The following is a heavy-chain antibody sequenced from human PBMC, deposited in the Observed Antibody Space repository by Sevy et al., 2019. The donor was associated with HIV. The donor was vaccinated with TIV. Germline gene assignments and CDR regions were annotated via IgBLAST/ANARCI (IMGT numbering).Heavy chain of an antibody. Sequence: GGCLRLSCVASGFRLSDYWMHWVRQVPGKGLIWVSRISDDERNRGYAESVRGRFTISRDDAKNTLYLQMNSLRVEDMGIYLCARINPSIPVTGSLRSDPWGQGTQVIVSS. CDR2: ISDDERNR. CDR3: ARINPSIPVTGSLRSDP. V-gene: IGHV3-74*01. CDR1: GFRLSDYW. J-gene: IGHJ5*02. D-gene: IGHD2-15*01.